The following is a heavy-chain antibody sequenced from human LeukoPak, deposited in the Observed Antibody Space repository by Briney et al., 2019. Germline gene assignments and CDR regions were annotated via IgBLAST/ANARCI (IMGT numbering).Heavy chain of an antibody. Sequence: GGSLRLSCAVSGFTFSSYAMHWVRQAPGKGLEWVAVISYDGSNKYYADSVKGRFTISRDNSKNTLYLQMNSLRAEDTAVYYCAKDRLRSGSYGLYYFDYWGQGTLVTVSS. D-gene: IGHD1-26*01. CDR1: GFTFSSYA. CDR3: AKDRLRSGSYGLYYFDY. V-gene: IGHV3-30-3*01. CDR2: ISYDGSNK. J-gene: IGHJ4*02.